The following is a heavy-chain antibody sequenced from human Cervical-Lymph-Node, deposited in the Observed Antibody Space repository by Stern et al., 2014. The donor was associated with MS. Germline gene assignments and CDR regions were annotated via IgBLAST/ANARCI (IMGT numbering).Heavy chain of an antibody. J-gene: IGHJ4*02. CDR1: GGTFSSQA. V-gene: IGHV1-69*06. D-gene: IGHD2-21*02. CDR2: TIRMLGTA. Sequence: VKLVESGAEVKKPGSSVKGSCKASGGTFSSQAISWVGQAPGQGLEWQGGTIRMLGTANYAQKFQGRVTITADKSTNTGYMELRSLTFEDTAVYYCASSLVATGYWGQGTLVTVSS. CDR3: ASSLVATGY.